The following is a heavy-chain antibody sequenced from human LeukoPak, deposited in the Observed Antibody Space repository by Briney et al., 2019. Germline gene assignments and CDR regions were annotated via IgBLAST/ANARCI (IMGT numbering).Heavy chain of an antibody. CDR3: ARVVGSGYQYNWFDP. Sequence: ASVKVSCKASGGTFSSYAISWVRQAPGQGLEWMGGIIPILGIANYAQKFQGRVTITADKSTSTAYMELRSPRSEDTAVYYCARVVGSGYQYNWFDPWGQGTLVTVSS. D-gene: IGHD3-22*01. J-gene: IGHJ5*02. CDR2: IIPILGIA. V-gene: IGHV1-69*10. CDR1: GGTFSSYA.